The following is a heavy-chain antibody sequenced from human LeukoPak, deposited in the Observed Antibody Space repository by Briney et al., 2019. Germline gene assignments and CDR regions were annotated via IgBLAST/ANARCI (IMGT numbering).Heavy chain of an antibody. D-gene: IGHD5-12*01. CDR3: ASMGIVATAFDY. Sequence: SETLSLTCTVSGGSISSSSYYWGWIRQPPGKGLEWIGSIYYNGSTYYNPSLKSRVTISVDTSKNQFSLKLSPVTAADTAVYYCASMGIVATAFDYWGQGTLVTVSS. CDR2: IYYNGST. V-gene: IGHV4-39*07. CDR1: GGSISSSSYY. J-gene: IGHJ4*02.